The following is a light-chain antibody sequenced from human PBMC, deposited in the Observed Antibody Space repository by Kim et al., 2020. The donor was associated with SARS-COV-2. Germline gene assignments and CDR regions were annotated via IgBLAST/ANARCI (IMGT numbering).Light chain of an antibody. Sequence: SSELTQDPSVSVTLGQTVRITCQGDSLRSHYASWYRQKPGQAPILVIYDTDNRPSGIPDRFSGSSSGHTASLTITGAQAEDEADYYCNSRDSSGYNVVFGGGTQRTVL. CDR2: DTD. J-gene: IGLJ2*01. V-gene: IGLV3-19*01. CDR1: SLRSHY. CDR3: NSRDSSGYNVV.